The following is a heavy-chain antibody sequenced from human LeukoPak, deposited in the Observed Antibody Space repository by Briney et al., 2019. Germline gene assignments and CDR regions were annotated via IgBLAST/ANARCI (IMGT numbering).Heavy chain of an antibody. J-gene: IGHJ4*02. CDR3: ARRGGSGRSFDY. D-gene: IGHD3-10*01. CDR2: IYYSGST. CDR1: GGSVSSGSYY. Sequence: SETLSLTCTVSGGSVSSGSYYWSWIRQPPGKGLEWIGYIYYSGSTNYNPSLKSRVTITVDTSKNQFSLKVTSVTAADTAVYYCARRGGSGRSFDYWGQGTLVTVSS. V-gene: IGHV4-61*01.